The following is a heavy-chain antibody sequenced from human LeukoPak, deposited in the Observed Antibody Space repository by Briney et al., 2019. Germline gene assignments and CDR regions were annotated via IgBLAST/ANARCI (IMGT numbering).Heavy chain of an antibody. CDR2: IIPIFGTA. V-gene: IGHV1-69*05. CDR3: AAEIYGGNTDCCTFDF. D-gene: IGHD4-23*01. CDR1: GGTFSSYA. J-gene: IGHJ3*01. Sequence: SVKVSCKASGGTFSSYAISWVRQAPGQGLEWMGGIIPIFGTANYAQKFQGRVTITTDESMSTAYMELSSLRSEDTAVYYCAAEIYGGNTDCCTFDFWGPGTPVTVSS.